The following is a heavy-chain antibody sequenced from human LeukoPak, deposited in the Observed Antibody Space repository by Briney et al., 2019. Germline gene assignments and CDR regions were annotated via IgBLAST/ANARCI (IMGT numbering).Heavy chain of an antibody. V-gene: IGHV1-2*02. D-gene: IGHD2/OR15-2a*01. CDR1: GYSFTAYY. CDR3: ARNAFFLET. CDR2: INADDGVT. J-gene: IGHJ5*02. Sequence: ASVKVSCEASGYSFTAYYLHWVRQAPGQGLEWMGWINADDGVTKSAQNFEGRLTMTRDTSINTVYMELTSLASDDTAVYYCARNAFFLETWGQGTLVTVSP.